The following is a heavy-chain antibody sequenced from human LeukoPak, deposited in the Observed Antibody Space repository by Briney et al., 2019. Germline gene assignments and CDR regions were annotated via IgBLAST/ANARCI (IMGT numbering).Heavy chain of an antibody. CDR3: ATPYCDTPNSCYWRAWGH. D-gene: IGHD2-21*01. CDR2: FDHQDDES. CDR1: GYPFIDYN. V-gene: IGHV1-69-2*01. J-gene: IGHJ4*02. Sequence: GASVKVSCKASGYPFIDYNIHWIQQAPGKGLEWMGGFDHQDDESTYAEKFQGRITITADTATDTSYMELNSLTTEDTAVYYCATPYCDTPNSCYWRAWGHWGQGTLVIVSS.